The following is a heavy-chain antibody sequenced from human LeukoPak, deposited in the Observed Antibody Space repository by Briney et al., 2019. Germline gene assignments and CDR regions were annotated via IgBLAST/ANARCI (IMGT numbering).Heavy chain of an antibody. D-gene: IGHD1/OR15-1a*01. CDR2: IYSSGST. CDR3: ARDPNRLDAFDV. Sequence: PSETLSLTCAVSGGSISTYYWNCVRQPAGKGLEWIGRIYSSGSTNYNPSLKSRVTMSVDTSKNQFSLKLSSVTAADTAVYYCARDPNRLDAFDVWGQGTMVTVSS. J-gene: IGHJ3*01. V-gene: IGHV4-4*07. CDR1: GGSISTYY.